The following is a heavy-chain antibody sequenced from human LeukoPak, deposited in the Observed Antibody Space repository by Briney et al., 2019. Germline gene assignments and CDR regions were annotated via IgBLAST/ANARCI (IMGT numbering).Heavy chain of an antibody. CDR2: IYYSGST. J-gene: IGHJ5*02. D-gene: IGHD3-10*01. V-gene: IGHV4-59*01. CDR3: AREESMVRGASWFDP. CDR1: GGSISGYY. Sequence: ETSETLSLTCAIYGGSISGYYWSWIRQPPGKGLEWIGYIYYSGSTNYNPSLKSRVTISVDTSKNQFSLNLISVTAADTAVYYCAREESMVRGASWFDPWGQGTLVTVSS.